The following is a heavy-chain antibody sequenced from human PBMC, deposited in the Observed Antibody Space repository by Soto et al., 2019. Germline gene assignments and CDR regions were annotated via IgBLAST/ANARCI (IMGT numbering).Heavy chain of an antibody. V-gene: IGHV3-74*01. CDR1: GFTFNNYW. D-gene: IGHD6-13*01. CDR3: AIGYSSYDVADGSYYFDY. J-gene: IGHJ4*02. CDR2: INSDGSST. Sequence: HPGGSLRLSCAASGFTFNNYWMHWVRQAPGKGLVWVSRINSDGSSTSYADSVKGRFTISRDNSKNTLYLQMNSLRAEDTAVYYCAIGYSSYDVADGSYYFDYWGQGTLVTVSS.